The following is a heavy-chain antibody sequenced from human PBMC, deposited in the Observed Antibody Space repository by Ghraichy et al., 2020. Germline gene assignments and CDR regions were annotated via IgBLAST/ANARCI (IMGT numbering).Heavy chain of an antibody. CDR2: IIYSGSTT. CDR3: ARRGSSSHIDFDY. D-gene: IGHD2-21*01. CDR1: GFTFSRYG. J-gene: IGHJ4*02. V-gene: IGHV3-23*01. Sequence: GGSLRLSCTASGFTFSRYGISWVRQAPGKGLEWVSHIIYSGSTTFYADSVKGRFSISRDNSNNILYLQMGSLRADDTAVYFCARRGSSSHIDFDYWGQGSLVTVSS.